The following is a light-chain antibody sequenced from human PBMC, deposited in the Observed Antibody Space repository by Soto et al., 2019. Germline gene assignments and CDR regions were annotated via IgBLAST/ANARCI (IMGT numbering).Light chain of an antibody. Sequence: SYELTQPPSVSMSPEQTASITCSGDRLGNKFASWYQQKPGQSPVLVIYQDDKRPSGIPERFSGSNSGNTATLTISGTQAMDEADYYCQAWDSSTVVYGGGTKLTVL. CDR1: RLGNKF. CDR2: QDD. J-gene: IGLJ2*01. CDR3: QAWDSSTVV. V-gene: IGLV3-1*01.